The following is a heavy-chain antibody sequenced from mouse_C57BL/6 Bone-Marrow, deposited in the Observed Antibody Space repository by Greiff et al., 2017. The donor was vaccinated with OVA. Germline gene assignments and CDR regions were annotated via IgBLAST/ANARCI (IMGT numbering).Heavy chain of an antibody. V-gene: IGHV1-50*01. CDR2: IDPSDSYT. CDR1: GYTFTSYW. J-gene: IGHJ4*01. CDR3: ARDAGNYLYAIDY. Sequence: QVQLQQSGAELVKPGASVKLSCKASGYTFTSYWMQWVKQRPGQGLEWIGEIDPSDSYTYYNQKFKGKATLTVDTSSSTAYMQLSSLTSEDSAVYYVARDAGNYLYAIDYWGQGTSVTVSA. D-gene: IGHD2-1*01.